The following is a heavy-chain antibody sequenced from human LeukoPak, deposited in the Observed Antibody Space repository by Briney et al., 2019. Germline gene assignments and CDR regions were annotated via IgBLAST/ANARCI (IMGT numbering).Heavy chain of an antibody. D-gene: IGHD2-2*01. CDR2: ISHTGDTI. J-gene: IGHJ4*02. CDR1: GGSISSGGYY. Sequence: LSLTCTVSGGSISSGGYYWSWIRQAPGKGLEWLLYISHTGDTIYYADSVKGRFAIARDNAKDTVYLQMNGLRAEDTAVYYCARDQGYCGSTGCIRWHDFWGQGTLVTVSS. V-gene: IGHV3-11*04. CDR3: ARDQGYCGSTGCIRWHDF.